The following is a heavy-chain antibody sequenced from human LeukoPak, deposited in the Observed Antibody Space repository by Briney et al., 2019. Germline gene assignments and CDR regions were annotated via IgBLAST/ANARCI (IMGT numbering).Heavy chain of an antibody. J-gene: IGHJ6*03. D-gene: IGHD5-18*01. V-gene: IGHV7-4-1*02. CDR3: AREVAQLWNYYYYYMDV. CDR2: INTNTGNP. CDR1: GYTFTSYA. Sequence: ASVKVSCKASGYTFTSYAMNWVRQAPGQGLEWMGWINTNTGNPTYAPGFTGRFVFSLDTSVSTAYLQISSLKAEDTAVYYCAREVAQLWNYYYYYMDVWGKGTTVTVSS.